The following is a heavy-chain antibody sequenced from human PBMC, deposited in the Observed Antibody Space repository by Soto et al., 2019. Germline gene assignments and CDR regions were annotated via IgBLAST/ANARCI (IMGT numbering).Heavy chain of an antibody. CDR2: IYHSGST. J-gene: IGHJ3*02. V-gene: IGHV4-30-2*01. CDR1: GGSISSGGYS. CDR3: ARFKDYYDSSGYYFNAFDI. D-gene: IGHD3-22*01. Sequence: QLQLQESGSGLVKPSQTLSLTCAVSGGSISSGGYSWSWIRQPPGKGLEWIGYIYHSGSTYYNPSLKSRVTIPVDRSKNQFSLKLSSVTAADTAVYYCARFKDYYDSSGYYFNAFDIWGQGTMVTVSS.